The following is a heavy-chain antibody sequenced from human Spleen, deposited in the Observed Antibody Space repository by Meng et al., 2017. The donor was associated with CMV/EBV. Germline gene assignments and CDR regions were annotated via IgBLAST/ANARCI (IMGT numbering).Heavy chain of an antibody. V-gene: IGHV1-46*02. D-gene: IGHD1-1*01. Sequence: FNNYYLHWGRQGPRQGLEWMGMINPSGGYTKYAQKFQDKVTITRDTSTSTVYMVLSGLASDDTAIYYCARPNFAGFCTSSNCHAFEHWGQGALVTVSS. CDR2: INPSGGYT. CDR1: FNNYY. J-gene: IGHJ4*02. CDR3: ARPNFAGFCTSSNCHAFEH.